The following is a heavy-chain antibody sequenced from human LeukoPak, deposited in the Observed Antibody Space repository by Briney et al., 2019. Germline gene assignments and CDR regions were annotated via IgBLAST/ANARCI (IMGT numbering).Heavy chain of an antibody. CDR2: IRYDGSNK. V-gene: IGHV3-30*02. Sequence: GGSLRLSCAASGFTFSSYGMHWVRQAPGKGLEWVAFIRYDGSNKYYADSVKGRFTISRDNSKNTLYLQMNSLRAEDTAVYYCAKERDTAMVAIDYWGQGTLVTVSS. D-gene: IGHD5-18*01. CDR3: AKERDTAMVAIDY. CDR1: GFTFSSYG. J-gene: IGHJ4*02.